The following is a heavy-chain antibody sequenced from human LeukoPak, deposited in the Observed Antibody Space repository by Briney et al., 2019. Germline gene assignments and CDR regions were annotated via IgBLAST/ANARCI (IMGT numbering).Heavy chain of an antibody. CDR2: ISSSSSYI. Sequence: GGSLRLSCAASGFTFSSYSMNWVRQAPGKGLEWVSSISSSSSYIYYADSVKGRFTISRDNSKNTLYLQMNSLRAEDTAVYYCANSETDSSSWPSYYFDYWGQGTLVTVSS. D-gene: IGHD6-13*01. CDR1: GFTFSSYS. J-gene: IGHJ4*02. V-gene: IGHV3-21*01. CDR3: ANSETDSSSWPSYYFDY.